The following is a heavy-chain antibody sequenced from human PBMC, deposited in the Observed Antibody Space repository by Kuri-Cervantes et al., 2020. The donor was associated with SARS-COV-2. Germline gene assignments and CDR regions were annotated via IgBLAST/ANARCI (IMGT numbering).Heavy chain of an antibody. D-gene: IGHD4-11*01. Sequence: SETLSLTCTVSGGSISSGSYYRSWIRQPAGKGLEWIGYIYTSGSTNYNPSLKSRVTISVDTSKNQFSLKLSSVTAADTAVYYCASPGYSKGWAFDYWGQGTMVTVSS. J-gene: IGHJ4*02. V-gene: IGHV4-61*09. CDR3: ASPGYSKGWAFDY. CDR2: IYTSGST. CDR1: GGSISSGSYY.